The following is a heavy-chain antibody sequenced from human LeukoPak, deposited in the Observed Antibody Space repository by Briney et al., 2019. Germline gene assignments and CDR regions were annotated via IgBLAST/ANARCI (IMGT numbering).Heavy chain of an antibody. D-gene: IGHD2-15*01. V-gene: IGHV1-2*02. J-gene: IGHJ6*02. CDR2: INPNSGGT. CDR3: ARDQVCSGGSCYSGDPYYYGMDV. Sequence: ASVKVSCKASGYTFTGYYMHWVRQAPGQGLEWMGWINPNSGGTNYAQKFQGRVTMTRDTSISTAYMELSRLRSDDTAVYYCARDQVCSGGSCYSGDPYYYGMDVWGQGTTVTVSS. CDR1: GYTFTGYY.